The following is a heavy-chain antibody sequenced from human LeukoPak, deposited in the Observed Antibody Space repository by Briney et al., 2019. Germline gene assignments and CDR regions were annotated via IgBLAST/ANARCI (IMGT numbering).Heavy chain of an antibody. CDR3: ARPQRYSNYALDY. J-gene: IGHJ4*02. D-gene: IGHD4-11*01. CDR2: IYYSGST. CDR1: GGSISGSSYY. Sequence: SETLSLTCTVSGGSISGSSYYWGWIRQPPGKGLEWIGSIYYSGSTYYKPSLKSRVTMSVDTSKNQFSLKLSSVTAADTAVYYCARPQRYSNYALDYWGQGTLVTVSS. V-gene: IGHV4-39*01.